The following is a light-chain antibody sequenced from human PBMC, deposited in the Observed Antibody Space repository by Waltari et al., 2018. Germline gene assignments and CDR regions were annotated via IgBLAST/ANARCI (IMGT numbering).Light chain of an antibody. CDR3: QQYDTSPFT. CDR1: QSVSNSY. CDR2: GAS. J-gene: IGKJ3*01. Sequence: EIVLTQSPGTLSLSPGDRATLSCRASQSVSNSYLVWYQQKPGQAPRLLIYGASSRATGIPDRFSGSGSGTDFTLTISRLEPEDFAVYYCQQYDTSPFTFGPGTKVDIK. V-gene: IGKV3-20*01.